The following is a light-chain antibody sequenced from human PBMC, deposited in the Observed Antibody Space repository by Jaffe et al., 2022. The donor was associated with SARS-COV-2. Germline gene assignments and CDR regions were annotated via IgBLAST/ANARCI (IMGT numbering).Light chain of an antibody. CDR2: DVS. J-gene: IGLJ2*01. Sequence: QSALTQPRSVSGSPGQSVTLSCTGTSSDVGGYNYVSWYQQHPGKAPKLMIYDVSKRPSGVPDRFSGSKSGNTASLTISGLQAEDEADYCCCSYAGSYTLVFGGGTKLTVL. CDR1: SSDVGGYNY. CDR3: CSYAGSYTLV. V-gene: IGLV2-11*01.